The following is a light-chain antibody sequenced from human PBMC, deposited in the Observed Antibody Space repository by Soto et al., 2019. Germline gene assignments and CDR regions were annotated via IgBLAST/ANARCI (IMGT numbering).Light chain of an antibody. CDR3: CSYAGNYIYV. CDR2: LVS. CDR1: SSDCGGYNY. J-gene: IGLJ1*01. V-gene: IGLV2-11*01. Sequence: QSALTQPRSVSGSPGQSVTISCTGTSSDCGGYNYVSWYQQHPGKAPKVMIYLVSKRPSGVPDRFSGSKSGNTASLTISGLQAEDEADYYCCSYAGNYIYVFGTGTKVTVL.